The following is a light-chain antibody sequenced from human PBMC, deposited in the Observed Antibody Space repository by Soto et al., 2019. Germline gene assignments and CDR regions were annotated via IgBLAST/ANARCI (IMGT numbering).Light chain of an antibody. CDR1: QSMSIY. V-gene: IGKV1-39*01. CDR2: EAS. CDR3: QQSYSTPT. Sequence: DIQLTQSPSSLSASVGDRVTMTCRASQSMSIYLNWYQHKPGKAPKHLIFEASSLQSGVPSRFSGSGSGTDFTLTISSLQLEDIATYYCQQSYSTPTFGQGTTLEIK. J-gene: IGKJ1*01.